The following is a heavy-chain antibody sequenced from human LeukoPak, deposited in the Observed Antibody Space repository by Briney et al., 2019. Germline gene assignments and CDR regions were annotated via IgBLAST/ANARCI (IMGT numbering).Heavy chain of an antibody. CDR2: ISSSGSTI. V-gene: IGHV3-48*03. CDR1: GFTFSSYE. J-gene: IGHJ6*02. D-gene: IGHD3-3*01. Sequence: GGSLRLSCAASGFTFSSYEMNWVRQAPGKGLEWVSYISSSGSTIYYADSVKGRFTISRDNAENSLYLQMNSLRAEDTAVYYCARGSVRFLEWLSAPYYYYGMDVWGQGTTVTVSS. CDR3: ARGSVRFLEWLSAPYYYYGMDV.